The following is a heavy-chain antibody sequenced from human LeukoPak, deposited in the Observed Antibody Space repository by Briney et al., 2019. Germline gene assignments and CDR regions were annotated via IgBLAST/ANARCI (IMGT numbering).Heavy chain of an antibody. CDR3: AKDGTMVRGLIILNIGDHYYMDV. V-gene: IGHV3-74*01. CDR2: INTDGSST. Sequence: PGGSLRLSCAASGFTFSSYWMHWVRQAPGKGLVWVSRINTDGSSTSYAESVKGRFTISRDNSKNTLYLQMNSLRAEDTAVYYCAKDGTMVRGLIILNIGDHYYMDVWGKGTTVTVSS. D-gene: IGHD3-10*01. J-gene: IGHJ6*03. CDR1: GFTFSSYW.